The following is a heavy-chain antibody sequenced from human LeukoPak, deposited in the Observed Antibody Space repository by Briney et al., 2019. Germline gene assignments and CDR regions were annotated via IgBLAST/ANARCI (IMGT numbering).Heavy chain of an antibody. Sequence: GGSLRLSCAASGFTFSSYSMNWVRQAPGKGLEWVAVIWYDGSNKYYADFVKGRFTISRDNSKNTLYLQMNSLRAEDTAVYYCANGRVYCSSTSCYVGSLDYWGQGTLVTVSS. CDR1: GFTFSSYS. CDR3: ANGRVYCSSTSCYVGSLDY. D-gene: IGHD2-2*01. V-gene: IGHV3-33*08. CDR2: IWYDGSNK. J-gene: IGHJ4*02.